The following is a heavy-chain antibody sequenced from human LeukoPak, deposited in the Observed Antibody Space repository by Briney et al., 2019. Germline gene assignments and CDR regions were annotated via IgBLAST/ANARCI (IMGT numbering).Heavy chain of an antibody. J-gene: IGHJ2*01. Sequence: SETLSLTCTVSGGSISSYYWSWIRQPPGKGLEWIGYIYYSGSTNYNPSLKSRVIISVDTSKNQFSLKLSSVTAADTAVYYCARVAGAYWYFDLWGRGTLVTVSS. V-gene: IGHV4-59*01. CDR2: IYYSGST. CDR3: ARVAGAYWYFDL. CDR1: GGSISSYY. D-gene: IGHD6-19*01.